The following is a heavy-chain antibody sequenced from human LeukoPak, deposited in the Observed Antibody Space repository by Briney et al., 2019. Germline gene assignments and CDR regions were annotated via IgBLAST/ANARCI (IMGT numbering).Heavy chain of an antibody. D-gene: IGHD3-22*01. CDR2: IKSKTDGGTT. V-gene: IGHV3-15*01. J-gene: IGHJ4*02. CDR1: RFTFSNAW. Sequence: PGGSLRLSCAASRFTFSNAWMSWVRQAPGKGLEWVGRIKSKTDGGTTDYAAPVKGRFTISRDDSKNTLYLQMNSLKTEDTAVYYCSTYYYDSSGYSGYWGQGTLVTVSS. CDR3: STYYYDSSGYSGY.